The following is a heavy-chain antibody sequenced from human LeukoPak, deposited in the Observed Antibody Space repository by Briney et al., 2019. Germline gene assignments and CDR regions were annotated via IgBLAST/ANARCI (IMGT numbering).Heavy chain of an antibody. V-gene: IGHV4-39*01. CDR2: IYFTGKT. CDR3: ARHPVVMTARGMIDD. J-gene: IGHJ4*02. D-gene: IGHD2-21*02. Sequence: SETLSLTCTVSGGSITGSHYWGWIRQPPGKGLEWIGSIYFTGKTYYSPSLNSRVTISVDMSGNHFSLTLSSVTAADTAVYYCARHPVVMTARGMIDDWGQGTLVVVSS. CDR1: GGSITGSHY.